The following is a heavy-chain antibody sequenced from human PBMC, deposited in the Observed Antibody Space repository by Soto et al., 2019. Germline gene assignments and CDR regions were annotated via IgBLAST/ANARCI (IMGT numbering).Heavy chain of an antibody. CDR3: ARGLVDIVVVPAATTNWFDP. D-gene: IGHD2-2*01. CDR2: INHSGST. V-gene: IGHV4-34*01. CDR1: GGSFSGYY. J-gene: IGHJ5*02. Sequence: SETLSLTCAVYGGSFSGYYWSWIRQPPGKGLEWIGEINHSGSTNYNPSLKSRVTISVDTSKNQFSLKLSSVTAADTAVYYCARGLVDIVVVPAATTNWFDPWGQGTLVTVSS.